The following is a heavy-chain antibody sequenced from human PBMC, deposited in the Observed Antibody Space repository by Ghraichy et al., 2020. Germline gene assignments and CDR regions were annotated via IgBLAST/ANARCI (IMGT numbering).Heavy chain of an antibody. D-gene: IGHD3-10*01. Sequence: ASVKVSCKASGYTFTAYYVHWVRQAPGQGLEWMGWINPDSGATHSPQKFQGRVTMTRDTSISTAYMDLSRLISDDTAVYFCARIMRGSSNFDLWGRGTQVTVSS. J-gene: IGHJ2*01. CDR1: GYTFTAYY. CDR3: ARIMRGSSNFDL. CDR2: INPDSGAT. V-gene: IGHV1-2*02.